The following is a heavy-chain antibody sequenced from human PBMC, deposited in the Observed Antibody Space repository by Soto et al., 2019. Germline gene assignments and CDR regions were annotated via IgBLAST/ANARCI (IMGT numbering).Heavy chain of an antibody. Sequence: LETLSLTCTVSGGSISTGSYSWGWIRQPPGKGLEWIGSLSYSGSTYYHVSLKSRVTISVDTSKNQFSLKLTSVTAADTAVYYCARSQLHLGELLWWGQGTLVTVSS. D-gene: IGHD3-16*01. CDR1: GGSISTGSYS. V-gene: IGHV4-39*01. CDR3: ARSQLHLGELLW. J-gene: IGHJ4*02. CDR2: LSYSGST.